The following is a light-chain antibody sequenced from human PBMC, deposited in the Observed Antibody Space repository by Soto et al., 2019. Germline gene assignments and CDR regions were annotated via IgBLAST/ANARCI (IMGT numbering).Light chain of an antibody. CDR1: ISDIGGYNY. Sequence: QSVLTQPASASGSPGQSVTISCTGTISDIGGYNYVSWYQQHPGKAPKVMIYEVSNRPSGVSIRFSGSKSGNTASLTISGLQAEDEADYYCSSYTARSTVVFGGGTKLTVL. CDR2: EVS. CDR3: SSYTARSTVV. J-gene: IGLJ3*02. V-gene: IGLV2-14*01.